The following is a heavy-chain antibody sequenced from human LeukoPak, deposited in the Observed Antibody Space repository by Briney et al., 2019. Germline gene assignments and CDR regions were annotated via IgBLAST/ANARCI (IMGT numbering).Heavy chain of an antibody. Sequence: GGSLRLSCAASGFTFSSYGMHWVRQAPGKGLEWVAVIWYDGSNKYYADSVKGRFTISRDNSKNTLYLQMNSLRAEDTAVYYCAREGLAAAGRRDHYYYGMDVWGQGTTVTVSS. CDR3: AREGLAAAGRRDHYYYGMDV. CDR1: GFTFSSYG. J-gene: IGHJ6*02. V-gene: IGHV3-33*01. CDR2: IWYDGSNK. D-gene: IGHD6-13*01.